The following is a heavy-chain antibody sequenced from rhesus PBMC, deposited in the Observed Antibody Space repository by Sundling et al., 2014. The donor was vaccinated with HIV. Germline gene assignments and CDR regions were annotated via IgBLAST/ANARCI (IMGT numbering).Heavy chain of an antibody. CDR2: ISIGGDNT. CDR3: AKVGAARWEYSNLDYFDY. D-gene: IGHD4-23*01. CDR1: GFTFSSYG. Sequence: EVQLVESGGGLVQPGGSLRLSCAASGFTFSSYGMYWVRQAPGKGLEWISAISIGGDNTYYADSVKGRFTISRDNSKNTLSLQMNSLRAEDTAVYYCAKVGAARWEYSNLDYFDYWGQGVLVTVSS. V-gene: IGHV3S42*01. J-gene: IGHJ4*01.